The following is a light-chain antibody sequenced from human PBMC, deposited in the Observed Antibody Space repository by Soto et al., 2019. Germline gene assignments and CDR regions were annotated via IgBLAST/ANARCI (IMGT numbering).Light chain of an antibody. V-gene: IGKV3-20*01. CDR1: ESVTDNQ. CDR2: AIS. CDR3: QQYGTSRWT. J-gene: IGKJ1*01. Sequence: EIVLTQSPGTLSLSRGEIATLSCGASESVTDNQLAWYQQKPGQGPRLLIYAISTRATGVPDRFSGSGSGTDFTLTISRLEPEDFAMYYCQQYGTSRWTFAQGTKVDIK.